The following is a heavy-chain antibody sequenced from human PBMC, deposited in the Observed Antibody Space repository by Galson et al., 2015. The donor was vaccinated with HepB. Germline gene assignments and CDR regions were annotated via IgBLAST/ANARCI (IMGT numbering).Heavy chain of an antibody. CDR1: GFSLTTSGMC. CDR2: VEWNNNK. J-gene: IGHJ4*02. V-gene: IGHV2-70*11. CDR3: ARNLGGGAYYFDY. D-gene: IGHD3-16*01. Sequence: PALVKPTQTLTLTCTFSGFSLTTSGMCVSWIRQPPGKALEWLARVEWNNNKYYTTSLKTRLTISKDTSKNQVVLTMTNMDPVDTASYYCARNLGGGAYYFDYWGQGILVTVSS.